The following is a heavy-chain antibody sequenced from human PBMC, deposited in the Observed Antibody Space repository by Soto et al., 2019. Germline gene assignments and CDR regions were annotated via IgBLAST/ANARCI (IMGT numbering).Heavy chain of an antibody. V-gene: IGHV3-7*05. Sequence: PGGSLRLSCAASGFTFSSYWMSWVRQAPGKGLEWVANIKQDGSEKYYVDSVKGRFTISRDNAKNSLYLQMNSLRAEDTAVYYCAREWFSSSWPYEYYYYYVMDVWGQGTTVTVSS. D-gene: IGHD6-13*01. CDR1: GFTFSSYW. J-gene: IGHJ6*02. CDR3: AREWFSSSWPYEYYYYYVMDV. CDR2: IKQDGSEK.